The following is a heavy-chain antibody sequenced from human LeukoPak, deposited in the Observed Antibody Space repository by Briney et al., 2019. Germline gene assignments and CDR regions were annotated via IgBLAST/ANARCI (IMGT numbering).Heavy chain of an antibody. V-gene: IGHV4-34*01. CDR1: GGSFSGYY. CDR2: INHSGST. J-gene: IGHJ4*02. Sequence: PSETLSLTCAVYGGSFSGYYWSWIRQPPGKGLEWIGEINHSGSTNYNPSLKSRVTISVDTSKNQFSLKLSSVTAADTAVYYCARHPFQNYHGSGSYGLDFDYWGQGTLVTVSS. CDR3: ARHPFQNYHGSGSYGLDFDY. D-gene: IGHD3-10*01.